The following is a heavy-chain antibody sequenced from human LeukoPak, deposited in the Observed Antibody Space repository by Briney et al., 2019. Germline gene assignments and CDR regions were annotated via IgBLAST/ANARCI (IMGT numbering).Heavy chain of an antibody. D-gene: IGHD6-13*01. Sequence: ASVKVSCKASGYTFTSYDINWVRQATGQGLEWMGWMNPNSGNTGYAQKFQGRVTMTRDTSISTAYMELSRLRSDDTAVYYCARKRLAAAGTTFDYWGQGTLVTVSS. J-gene: IGHJ4*02. CDR2: MNPNSGNT. CDR1: GYTFTSYD. CDR3: ARKRLAAAGTTFDY. V-gene: IGHV1-8*01.